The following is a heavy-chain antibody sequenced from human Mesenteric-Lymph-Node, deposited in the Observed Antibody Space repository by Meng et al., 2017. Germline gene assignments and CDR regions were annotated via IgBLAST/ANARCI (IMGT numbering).Heavy chain of an antibody. Sequence: QVQLQQWGAGLLKPSETPSFTCAVHGGSFSGYYWSWIRQPPGKGLEWIGEINHSGSTNYNPSLKSRVTISVDTSKNQFSLKLSSVTAADTAVYYCARTIGGADIVVVPAAYYFDYWGQGTLVTVSS. J-gene: IGHJ4*02. CDR1: GGSFSGYY. CDR2: INHSGST. V-gene: IGHV4-34*01. D-gene: IGHD2-2*01. CDR3: ARTIGGADIVVVPAAYYFDY.